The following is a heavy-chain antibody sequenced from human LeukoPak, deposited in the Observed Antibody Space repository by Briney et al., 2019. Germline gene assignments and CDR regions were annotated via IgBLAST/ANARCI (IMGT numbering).Heavy chain of an antibody. Sequence: PSETLSLTCTVSGGSINNYYWSWIRQPAGKGLEWIGRIYSTGSTNYNPSLKSRVTISVDTSKNQFSLKLSSVTAADTAVYYCARDPRGMIVVVEDAFDIWGQGTMVTVSS. V-gene: IGHV4-4*07. CDR3: ARDPRGMIVVVEDAFDI. J-gene: IGHJ3*02. CDR2: IYSTGST. CDR1: GGSINNYY. D-gene: IGHD3-22*01.